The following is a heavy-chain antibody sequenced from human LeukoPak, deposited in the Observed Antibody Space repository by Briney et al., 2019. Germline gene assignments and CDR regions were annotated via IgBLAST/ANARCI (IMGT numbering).Heavy chain of an antibody. CDR1: GGSISSSSYY. V-gene: IGHV4-39*07. CDR3: ARESSEYYYDSSGYRPIQIGAFDI. CDR2: IYYSGST. J-gene: IGHJ3*02. D-gene: IGHD3-22*01. Sequence: SETLSLTCTVSGGSISSSSYYWGWIRQPPGKGLEWIGSIYYSGSTYYNPSLKSRVTISVDTSKNQFSLKLSSVTAADTAVYYCARESSEYYYDSSGYRPIQIGAFDIWGQGTMVTVSS.